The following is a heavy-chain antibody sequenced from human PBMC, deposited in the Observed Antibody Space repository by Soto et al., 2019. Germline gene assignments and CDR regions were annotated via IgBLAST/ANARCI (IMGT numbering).Heavy chain of an antibody. CDR3: ARGECISNSCYPPVYCILF. J-gene: IGHJ6*02. D-gene: IGHD2-2*01. CDR2: ISSSSSTI. CDR1: GFTFSSYS. V-gene: IGHV3-48*02. Sequence: GGSLRLSCAASGFTFSSYSMNWVRQAPGKGLEWVSYISSSSSTIYYAGSVKGRFTISRDNDKNSLYLQMNSLRDEDTAVYYCARGECISNSCYPPVYCILFWRQGPPVTVPS.